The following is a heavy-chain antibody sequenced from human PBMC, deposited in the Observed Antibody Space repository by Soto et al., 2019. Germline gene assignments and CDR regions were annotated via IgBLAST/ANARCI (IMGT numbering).Heavy chain of an antibody. D-gene: IGHD6-19*01. CDR3: ARDLRHIAVAGTGGRYYYYYYGMDV. CDR1: GGSISSGGYY. V-gene: IGHV4-31*03. CDR2: IYDSGST. Sequence: SETLSLTCTVSGGSISSGGYYWSWIRQHPGKGLEWIGYIYDSGSTYYNPSLKSRVIIPVDTSKNQFSLKLSSVTAADTAVYYCARDLRHIAVAGTGGRYYYYYYGMDVWGQGTTVTVSS. J-gene: IGHJ6*02.